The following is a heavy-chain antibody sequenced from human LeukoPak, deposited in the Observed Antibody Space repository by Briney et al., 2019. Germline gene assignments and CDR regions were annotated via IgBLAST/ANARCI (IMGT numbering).Heavy chain of an antibody. CDR3: ARAPKGATINWFDP. CDR1: GGTFSSYA. CDR2: IIPIFGIA. Sequence: GASVKVSCKASGGTFSSYAISWVRQAPGQGLEWMGRIIPIFGIANYAQKFQGRVTITADKSTSTDYMALSSLSSEDTAVYYCARAPKGATINWFDPWGQGTLVTVSS. V-gene: IGHV1-69*04. D-gene: IGHD1-26*01. J-gene: IGHJ5*02.